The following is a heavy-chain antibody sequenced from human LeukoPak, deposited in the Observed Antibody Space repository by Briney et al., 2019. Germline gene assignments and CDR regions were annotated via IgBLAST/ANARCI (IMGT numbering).Heavy chain of an antibody. CDR2: INAGNGNT. Sequence: ASVKVSCKASGYTFTSYGISWVRQAPGQGLEWMGWINAGNGNTKYSQKLQGRVTITRDTSASTAYMELSSLRSEDTAVYYCATPWTAAGYYFDYWGQGTLVTVSS. CDR3: ATPWTAAGYYFDY. CDR1: GYTFTSYG. J-gene: IGHJ4*02. V-gene: IGHV1-18*04. D-gene: IGHD6-13*01.